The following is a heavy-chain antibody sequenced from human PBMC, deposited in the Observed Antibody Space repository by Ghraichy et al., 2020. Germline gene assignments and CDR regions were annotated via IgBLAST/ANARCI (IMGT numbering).Heavy chain of an antibody. Sequence: SVKVSCKASGGTFSSYAISWVRQAPGQGLEWMGGIIPIFGTANYAQKFQGRVTITADESTSTAYMELSSLRSEDTAVYYCATGDSSSYYYYGMDVWGQGTTVTVSS. CDR2: IIPIFGTA. D-gene: IGHD6-6*01. CDR1: GGTFSSYA. CDR3: ATGDSSSYYYYGMDV. J-gene: IGHJ6*02. V-gene: IGHV1-69*13.